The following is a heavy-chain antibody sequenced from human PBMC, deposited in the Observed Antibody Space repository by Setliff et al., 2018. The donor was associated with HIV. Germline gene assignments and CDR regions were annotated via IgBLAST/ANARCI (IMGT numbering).Heavy chain of an antibody. Sequence: PSETLSLTCTVSRGSISRYYWSWIRQPPGKGLEWIGYIYYTGTTKYNPSLKSRVTMSVDTSKNQLSLKLSSLTAADTAVYYCARDRPPSTVDMLGAFDRWGKGATVTVSS. CDR1: RGSISRYY. J-gene: IGHJ6*04. CDR3: ARDRPPSTVDMLGAFDR. D-gene: IGHD4-17*01. V-gene: IGHV4-59*01. CDR2: IYYTGTT.